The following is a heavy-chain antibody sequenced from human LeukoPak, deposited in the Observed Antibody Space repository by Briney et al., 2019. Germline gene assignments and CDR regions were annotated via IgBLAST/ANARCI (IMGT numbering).Heavy chain of an antibody. V-gene: IGHV3-48*01. J-gene: IGHJ4*02. CDR3: ARDGILTENSFDY. CDR2: ISSSSSTI. D-gene: IGHD3-9*01. Sequence: GGSLRLSCAASGFTFSSYSMNWVRQAPGKGLEWVSYISSSSSTIYYADSVKGRFTISRDNAKNSLYLQMNSLRAEDTAVYYCARDGILTENSFDYWGQGTLVTVSS. CDR1: GFTFSSYS.